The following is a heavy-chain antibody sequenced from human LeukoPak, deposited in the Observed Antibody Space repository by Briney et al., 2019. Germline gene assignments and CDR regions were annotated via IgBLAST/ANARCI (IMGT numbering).Heavy chain of an antibody. Sequence: HPGGSLRLSCAASGFTLSYYWWNWVRQAPGKGLEWVANIKQDGSEKYYVDSVKGRFTISRDNAKNSLFLQMNTLRAENTDVYYCVSGQGWLVDWWGQGTLVTVSS. CDR2: IKQDGSEK. CDR1: GFTLSYYW. CDR3: VSGQGWLVDW. V-gene: IGHV3-7*03. D-gene: IGHD6-19*01. J-gene: IGHJ4*02.